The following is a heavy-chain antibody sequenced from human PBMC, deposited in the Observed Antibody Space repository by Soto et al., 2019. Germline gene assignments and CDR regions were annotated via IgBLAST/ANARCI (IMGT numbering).Heavy chain of an antibody. Sequence: EVQLLESGGGLVQPGGSLRLSCAASGFTFSSYAMKWVRQAPGKGLEWVSLIGESGTPTYYAASVKGRFTISRDNSGNTLFLEMYSLRAEDTAVYYCARSIPGVRYYGMDVWGQGTTVTVSS. CDR1: GFTFSSYA. D-gene: IGHD2-2*01. J-gene: IGHJ6*02. V-gene: IGHV3-23*01. CDR3: ARSIPGVRYYGMDV. CDR2: IGESGTPT.